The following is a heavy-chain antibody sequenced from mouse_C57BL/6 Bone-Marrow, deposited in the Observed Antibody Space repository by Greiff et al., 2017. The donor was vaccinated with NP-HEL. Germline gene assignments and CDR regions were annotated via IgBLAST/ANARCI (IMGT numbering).Heavy chain of an antibody. CDR3: AETAQARGFAY. D-gene: IGHD3-2*02. CDR2: IYWDDDK. CDR1: GFSLSTSGMG. J-gene: IGHJ3*01. V-gene: IGHV8-12*01. Sequence: QVTLKESGPGILQSSQTLSLTCSFSGFSLSTSGMGVSWIRQPSGKGLEWLAHIYWDDDKRYNPSLKSRLTISKDTSRNQVFLKITSVDTADTATYYCAETAQARGFAYWGQGTLVTVSA.